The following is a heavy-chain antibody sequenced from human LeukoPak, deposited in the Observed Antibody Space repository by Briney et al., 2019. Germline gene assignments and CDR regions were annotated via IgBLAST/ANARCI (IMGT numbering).Heavy chain of an antibody. Sequence: PSETMSLACTVSGGSISSYYWSWIRQPPGKGLEWIGYIYYSGSTNYNPSPKSRVTISVDTSKNQFSLKLSSVTAADTAVYYCARGYCSSTSCYMFDPWGQGTLVTVSS. J-gene: IGHJ5*02. D-gene: IGHD2-2*02. CDR2: IYYSGST. V-gene: IGHV4-59*01. CDR3: ARGYCSSTSCYMFDP. CDR1: GGSISSYY.